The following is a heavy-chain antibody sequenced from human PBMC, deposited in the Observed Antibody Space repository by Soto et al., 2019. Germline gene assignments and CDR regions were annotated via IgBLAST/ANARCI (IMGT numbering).Heavy chain of an antibody. CDR2: INHSGST. Sequence: SETLSLTCAVYGGSFIGYYWSWIRQPPGKGLEWIGEINHSGSTSYNPSLKSRVTISVDTSKNQFSLKLSSVTAADTAVYYCARGYYDFWSGYPRPDYYYYYMDVWGKGTTVTVSS. D-gene: IGHD3-3*01. CDR1: GGSFIGYY. J-gene: IGHJ6*03. V-gene: IGHV4-34*01. CDR3: ARGYYDFWSGYPRPDYYYYYMDV.